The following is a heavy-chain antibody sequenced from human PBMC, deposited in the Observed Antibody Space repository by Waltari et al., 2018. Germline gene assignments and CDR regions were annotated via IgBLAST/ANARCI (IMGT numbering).Heavy chain of an antibody. D-gene: IGHD2-21*02. CDR2: IKTYTGKP. V-gene: IGHV7-4-1*02. CDR1: GYNLKRHA. J-gene: IGHJ6*03. Sequence: QVQLVQSGSELTKPGASGTVPCKASGYNLKRHALYLVREDPGQGLVWVGWIKTYTGKPTYAQAFTGRFFLSLDTSVSSAYLQISSLEVEDTAVYYCARESEEEVTETDYYYYYYYMDVWGKGTAVTVSS. CDR3: ARESEEEVTETDYYYYYYYMDV.